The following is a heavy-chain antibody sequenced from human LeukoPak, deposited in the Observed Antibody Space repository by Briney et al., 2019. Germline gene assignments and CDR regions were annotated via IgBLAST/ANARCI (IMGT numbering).Heavy chain of an antibody. D-gene: IGHD3-9*01. CDR2: ISAYNGNT. Sequence: ASVKVSCKASGYTFTSYGISWVRQAPGQGLEWMGWISAYNGNTNYAQKLQGRVTMTTDTSTSTAYMELRSLRSDDTAVYYCASSRGGYFDWLLPDYWGQGTLVTVSS. J-gene: IGHJ4*02. V-gene: IGHV1-18*01. CDR3: ASSRGGYFDWLLPDY. CDR1: GYTFTSYG.